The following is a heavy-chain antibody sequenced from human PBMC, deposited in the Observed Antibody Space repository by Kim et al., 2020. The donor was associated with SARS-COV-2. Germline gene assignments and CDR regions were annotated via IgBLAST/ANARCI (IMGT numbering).Heavy chain of an antibody. D-gene: IGHD6-13*01. V-gene: IGHV1-69*13. CDR3: ARDSLAAAGMWYFDL. CDR2: IIPIFGTA. J-gene: IGHJ2*01. CDR1: GGTFSSYA. Sequence: SVKVSCKASGGTFSSYAISWVRQAPGQGLEWMGGIIPIFGTANYAQKFQGRVTITADESTSTAYMELSSLRSEDTAVYYCARDSLAAAGMWYFDLWGRGTLVTVSS.